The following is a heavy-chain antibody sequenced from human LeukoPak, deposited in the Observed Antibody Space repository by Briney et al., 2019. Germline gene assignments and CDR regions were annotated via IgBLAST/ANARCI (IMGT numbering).Heavy chain of an antibody. CDR3: AIGGYYDSSGYYPNFDY. CDR2: ITPIFGTA. CDR1: GGTFSSYA. Sequence: SVKVSCKASGGTFSSYAISWVRQAPGQGLEWMGGITPIFGTANYAQKFQGRVTITADESTSTAYMKLSSLRSEDTAVYYCAIGGYYDSSGYYPNFDYWGQGTLVTVSS. J-gene: IGHJ4*02. D-gene: IGHD3-22*01. V-gene: IGHV1-69*13.